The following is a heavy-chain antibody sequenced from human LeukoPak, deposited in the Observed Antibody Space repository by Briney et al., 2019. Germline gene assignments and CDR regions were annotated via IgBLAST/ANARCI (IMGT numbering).Heavy chain of an antibody. D-gene: IGHD1-26*01. Sequence: GGSLRLSCAASGFTFNDYYMSWIRQAPGKGLEWVSFVSSSGGTVYYADSVKGRFTISRDNAKNSLYLQINSLRAEDTAVYYCAKDRSGSYGGGFDYWGQGTLVTVSS. CDR2: VSSSGGTV. J-gene: IGHJ4*02. CDR1: GFTFNDYY. V-gene: IGHV3-11*01. CDR3: AKDRSGSYGGGFDY.